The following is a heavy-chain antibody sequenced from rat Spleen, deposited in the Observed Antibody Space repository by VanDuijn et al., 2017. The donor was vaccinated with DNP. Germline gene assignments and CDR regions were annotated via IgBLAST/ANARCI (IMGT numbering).Heavy chain of an antibody. D-gene: IGHD1-2*01. V-gene: IGHV5-31*01. CDR2: ITSSGGST. CDR1: GFTFNKYW. Sequence: EVQRVESGGDLVQPGRSLKLSCVASGFTFNKYWMTWIRQVPGKGLEWVASITSSGGSTYYPDSVKGRFTISRDNAKNTLYLQMNSLRSEDTATYYCALTIAASPFDHWGQGVMVTVSS. J-gene: IGHJ2*01. CDR3: ALTIAASPFDH.